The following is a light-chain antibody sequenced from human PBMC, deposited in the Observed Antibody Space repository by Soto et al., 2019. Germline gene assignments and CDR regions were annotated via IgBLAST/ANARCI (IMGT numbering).Light chain of an antibody. V-gene: IGKV4-1*01. Sequence: ILMTQSPDSLAVSLGERATINCKSGQSVLYSSNNKNYLAWYQQKPGQPPKLLIYWASTRESGVPDRFSGSGSGTDFTLTISSLQAEDVAVYYCQQYYSTPRTFGQGTKV. CDR1: QSVLYSSNNKNY. CDR2: WAS. J-gene: IGKJ1*01. CDR3: QQYYSTPRT.